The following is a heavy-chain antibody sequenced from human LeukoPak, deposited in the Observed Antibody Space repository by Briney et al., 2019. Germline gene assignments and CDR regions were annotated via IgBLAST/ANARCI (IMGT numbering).Heavy chain of an antibody. Sequence: GGSLRLSCAASGFTFDDYAMHWVRQAPGKGLEWVSGISWNSGSIGYADSVKGRFTISRDNAKNSLYLQMNSLRAEDTALYYCAKDLRISGYSYGAPGYWGQGTLVTVSS. CDR2: ISWNSGSI. CDR3: AKDLRISGYSYGAPGY. V-gene: IGHV3-9*01. D-gene: IGHD5-18*01. J-gene: IGHJ4*02. CDR1: GFTFDDYA.